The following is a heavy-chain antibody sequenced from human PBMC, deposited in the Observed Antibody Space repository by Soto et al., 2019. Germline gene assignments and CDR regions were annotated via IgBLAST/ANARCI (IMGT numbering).Heavy chain of an antibody. CDR2: INHSGST. D-gene: IGHD2-2*01. CDR3: ARVPDR. J-gene: IGHJ5*02. Sequence: SETLSLTCAVYGGSFSGYYWNWIRQPPGKGLEWIGEINHSGSTYYNPSLKSRVTISLDTSKNQFSLKLSSMTAADTAVYYCARVPDRWGQGTLVTVSS. V-gene: IGHV4-34*01. CDR1: GGSFSGYY.